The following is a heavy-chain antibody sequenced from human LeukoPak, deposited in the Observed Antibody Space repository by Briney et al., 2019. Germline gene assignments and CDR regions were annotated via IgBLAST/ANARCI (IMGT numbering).Heavy chain of an antibody. CDR3: ARERMATTPYYYYMDV. Sequence: SETLSLTCTVSGGSISSSSYYWGWIRQPPGKGLEWIGSIYYSGSTYYNPSLKSRVTISVDTSKNQFSLKLSSVTAADTAVYYCARERMATTPYYYYMDVWGKGTTVTVSS. J-gene: IGHJ6*03. V-gene: IGHV4-39*07. CDR1: GGSISSSSYY. D-gene: IGHD5-24*01. CDR2: IYYSGST.